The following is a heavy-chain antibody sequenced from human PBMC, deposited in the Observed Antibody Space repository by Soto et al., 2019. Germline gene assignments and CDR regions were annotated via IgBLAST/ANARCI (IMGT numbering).Heavy chain of an antibody. V-gene: IGHV2-70*13. CDR2: IERDDDDK. D-gene: IGHD1-20*01. CDR1: GFSLTIPGMC. Sequence: SGPTLVNPTKTLTVTCTFSGFSLTIPGMCVSCIRQSPGKALEWLALIERDDDDKYYSTSLKTRLTISKDTRKNQVVLTMANMDPADTATYYCARSIRGPRRFNGMDVWGQGTTVTVSS. CDR3: ARSIRGPRRFNGMDV. J-gene: IGHJ6*02.